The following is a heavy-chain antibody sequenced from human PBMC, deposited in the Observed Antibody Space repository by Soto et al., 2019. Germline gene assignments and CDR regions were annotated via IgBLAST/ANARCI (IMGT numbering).Heavy chain of an antibody. J-gene: IGHJ6*02. CDR2: MNPNSGNT. CDR3: ARGKGYCSSTSCYYYGMDV. CDR1: GYTFTSYD. V-gene: IGHV1-8*01. D-gene: IGHD2-2*01. Sequence: ASVKVSCKASGYTFTSYDINWVRQAIGQGLEWMGWMNPNSGNTGYAQKFQGRVTMTRNTSISTAYMELSSLRSEDTAVYYCARGKGYCSSTSCYYYGMDVWGQGTTVTVSS.